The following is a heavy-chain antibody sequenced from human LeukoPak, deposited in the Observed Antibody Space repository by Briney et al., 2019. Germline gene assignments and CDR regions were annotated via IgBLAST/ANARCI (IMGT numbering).Heavy chain of an antibody. Sequence: SETLSLTCTVSGGSISSYYWSWIRQPPGKGLEWIGYIYYSGSTNYNPSLKSRVTISVDTSKNQFSLKLSSVIAADTAVYYCARRAVAHDYWGQGTLVTVSS. V-gene: IGHV4-59*08. CDR1: GGSISSYY. J-gene: IGHJ4*02. CDR2: IYYSGST. CDR3: ARRAVAHDY. D-gene: IGHD6-19*01.